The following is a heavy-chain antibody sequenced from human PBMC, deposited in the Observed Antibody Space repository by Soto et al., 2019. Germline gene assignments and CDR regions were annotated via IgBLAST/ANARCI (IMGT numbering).Heavy chain of an antibody. J-gene: IGHJ5*02. D-gene: IGHD3-22*01. CDR3: AREIPDYYDSSGPIQFDP. V-gene: IGHV3-33*01. CDR1: GFTFSSYG. CDR2: IWYDGSNK. Sequence: QVQLVESGGGVVQPGRSLRLSCAASGFTFSSYGMHWVRQAPGKGLEWVAVIWYDGSNKYYADSVKGRFTISRDNSKNTLYLQMNSLRAEDTAVYYCAREIPDYYDSSGPIQFDPWGQGTLVTVSS.